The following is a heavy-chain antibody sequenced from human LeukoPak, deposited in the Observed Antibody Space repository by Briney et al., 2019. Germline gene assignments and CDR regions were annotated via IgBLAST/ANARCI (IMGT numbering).Heavy chain of an antibody. CDR2: FDPEDGET. V-gene: IGHV1-24*01. Sequence: HGASGKVSCKVYGYTLTELSMHWVRQAPGKGLEWMGGFDPEDGETIYAQKFQGRVTMTEDTSTDTAYMELSSLRSEDTAVYYCATAAQWLDGHYFDYWGQGTLVTVSS. J-gene: IGHJ4*02. D-gene: IGHD6-19*01. CDR3: ATAAQWLDGHYFDY. CDR1: GYTLTELS.